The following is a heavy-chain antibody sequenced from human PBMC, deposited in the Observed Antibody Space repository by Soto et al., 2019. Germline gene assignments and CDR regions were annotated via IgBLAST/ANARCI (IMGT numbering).Heavy chain of an antibody. CDR1: GYIFINYY. Sequence: QVHLVQSGAEVKKPGASVKVSCKASGYIFINYYIHWVRQDHGQGLEWIGIINPNGGSTNDAQKFRGRVTMARDTSTSAVYMDLSSMRSDDTAVYYWARDLAAADYWGQGTLVTVSS. CDR2: INPNGGST. D-gene: IGHD6-13*01. V-gene: IGHV1-46*01. J-gene: IGHJ4*02. CDR3: ARDLAAADY.